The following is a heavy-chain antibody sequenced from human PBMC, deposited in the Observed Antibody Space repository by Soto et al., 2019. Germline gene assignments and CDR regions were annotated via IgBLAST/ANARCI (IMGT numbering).Heavy chain of an antibody. CDR2: IYYSGST. CDR1: GGSVSSGSYY. CDR3: ARDLRYSYGFLLGY. V-gene: IGHV4-61*01. J-gene: IGHJ4*02. D-gene: IGHD5-18*01. Sequence: QVQLQESGPGLVKPSETLSLTCTVSGGSVSSGSYYWSWIRQPPGKGLEWIGYIYYSGSTNYNPSLKSRVTISVDTSKNQFSLKLSSVTAADTAVYYCARDLRYSYGFLLGYWGQGTLVTVSS.